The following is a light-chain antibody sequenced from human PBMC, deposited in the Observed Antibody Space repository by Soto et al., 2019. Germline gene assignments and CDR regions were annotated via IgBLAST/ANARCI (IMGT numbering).Light chain of an antibody. V-gene: IGKV3-20*01. CDR2: GAS. J-gene: IGKJ4*01. CDR1: QSVRNNY. CDR3: QQYGDSPRLT. Sequence: EIVLTQSPGTLSLSPGEGATLSCRASQSVRNNYLAWYQQKPGQAPSLLIYGASARATGIPDRFSGSGSGTDFTLTISGLEHEDFAVYYCQQYGDSPRLTFGGGTRVEIK.